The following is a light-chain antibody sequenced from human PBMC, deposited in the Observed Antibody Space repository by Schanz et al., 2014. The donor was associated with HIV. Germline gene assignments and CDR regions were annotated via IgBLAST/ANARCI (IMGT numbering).Light chain of an antibody. V-gene: IGLV1-40*01. CDR2: GNK. CDR3: CSFAGSNSLL. CDR1: SSNIGAGYE. J-gene: IGLJ2*01. Sequence: QSVLTQPPSVSGAPGQRVTISCTGSSSNIGAGYEVHWYQLLPGTAPKLLIYGNKYRPSGVSNRFSGSKSGNTASLTISGLQSDDEADYFCCSFAGSNSLLFGGGTKLTVL.